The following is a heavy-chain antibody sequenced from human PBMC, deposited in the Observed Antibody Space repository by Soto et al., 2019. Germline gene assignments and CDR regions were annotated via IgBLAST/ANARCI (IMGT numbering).Heavy chain of an antibody. Sequence: PXGSLRITFAASRFTFSSYGMDWVRQAPGKGLEWVAVISYDGSNKYYADSVKGRFTISRDNSKNTLYLQMNSLSAEDTAVYYCAKAYYDSSGYPLEYFDDWGQGTLVTVSS. CDR2: ISYDGSNK. V-gene: IGHV3-30*18. D-gene: IGHD3-22*01. J-gene: IGHJ4*02. CDR1: RFTFSSYG. CDR3: AKAYYDSSGYPLEYFDD.